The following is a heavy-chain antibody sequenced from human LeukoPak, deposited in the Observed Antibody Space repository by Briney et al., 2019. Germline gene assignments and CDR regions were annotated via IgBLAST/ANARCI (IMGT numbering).Heavy chain of an antibody. V-gene: IGHV4-39*07. CDR2: FYYTGST. CDR1: GASISTSSHY. Sequence: SETLSLTCSVSGASISTSSHYWGWIRQPPGKALEWIGTFYYTGSTFYNPSLKSRVTISEDTSENQFSLKLTSVTAADTAVYYCVSTNDQLHYDSSGYYGYWGQGTLVTVSS. J-gene: IGHJ4*02. D-gene: IGHD3-22*01. CDR3: VSTNDQLHYDSSGYYGY.